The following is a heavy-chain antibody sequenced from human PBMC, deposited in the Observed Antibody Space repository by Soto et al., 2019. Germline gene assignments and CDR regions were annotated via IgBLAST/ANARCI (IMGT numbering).Heavy chain of an antibody. V-gene: IGHV3-23*01. CDR2: ISGSGGST. D-gene: IGHD3-10*01. CDR3: AKDKGTYGSGSLFDP. Sequence: PGGSLRLSCAASGFTFRSYGVHWVRQAPGKGLEWVSAISGSGGSTYYADSVKGRFTISRDNSKNTLYLQMNSLRAEDTAVYYCAKDKGTYGSGSLFDPWGQGTLVTVSS. CDR1: GFTFRSYG. J-gene: IGHJ5*02.